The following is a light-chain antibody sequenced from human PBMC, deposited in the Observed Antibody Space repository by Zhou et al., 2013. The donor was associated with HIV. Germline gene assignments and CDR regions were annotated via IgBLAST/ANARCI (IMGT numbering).Light chain of an antibody. Sequence: DIVMTQSPLSLPVTPGEPASISCRSSQSLLHSNGYNYLDWYLQKPGQSPQLLIYLGSNRASGVPDRFSGSGSGTDFTLIISRVEAEDVGIYYCMQALQTPLTFGGGTKVEIQ. CDR3: MQALQTPLT. CDR1: QSLLHSNGYNY. J-gene: IGKJ4*01. V-gene: IGKV2-28*01. CDR2: LGS.